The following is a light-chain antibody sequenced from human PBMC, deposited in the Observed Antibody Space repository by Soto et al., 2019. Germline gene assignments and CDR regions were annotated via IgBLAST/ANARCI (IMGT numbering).Light chain of an antibody. Sequence: QLVLTQPPSVSGAPGQRVTISCTGSSSNIGAGYDVHWYQQLPGTAPKLLIYGNSNRPSGVPDRFSGSKSGTSAFLAITGLQAEDEADYYCQSYDSSLRGWVFGGGTKLTVL. CDR3: QSYDSSLRGWV. CDR1: SSNIGAGYD. J-gene: IGLJ3*02. CDR2: GNS. V-gene: IGLV1-40*01.